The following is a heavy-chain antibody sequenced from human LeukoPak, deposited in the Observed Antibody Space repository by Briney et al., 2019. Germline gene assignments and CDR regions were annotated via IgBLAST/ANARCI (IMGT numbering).Heavy chain of an antibody. CDR2: ISSSSSTI. D-gene: IGHD6-19*01. CDR1: GFTFSSYS. Sequence: GGSLRLSCAASGFTFSSYSMNWVRQAPGKGLEWVSYISSSSSTIYYADSVKGRFTISRDNAKNSLYLQMNSLRAEDTAVYYCARDQLPGWTPGYYYMDVWGKGTTVTVS. J-gene: IGHJ6*03. V-gene: IGHV3-48*04. CDR3: ARDQLPGWTPGYYYMDV.